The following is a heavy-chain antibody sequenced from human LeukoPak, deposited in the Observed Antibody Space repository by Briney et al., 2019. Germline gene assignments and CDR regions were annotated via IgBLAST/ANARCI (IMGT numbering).Heavy chain of an antibody. J-gene: IGHJ4*02. Sequence: ASVKVSCKASGYTYTSYGISWVRQAPGQRPEWIGWINAGNGNTKYSQKFQGRVTITRDTSASTAYMELSSLTSEDTAVYYCARGPRAAADDYWGQGTLVTVSS. CDR1: GYTYTSYG. V-gene: IGHV1-3*01. CDR2: INAGNGNT. D-gene: IGHD6-13*01. CDR3: ARGPRAAADDY.